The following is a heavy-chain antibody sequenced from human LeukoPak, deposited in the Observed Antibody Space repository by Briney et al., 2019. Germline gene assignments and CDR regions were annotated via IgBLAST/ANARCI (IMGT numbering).Heavy chain of an antibody. J-gene: IGHJ4*02. CDR3: ARDLSGVTGYTYGRGIDY. Sequence: GGSLRLSCAASGFTFSSYAMSWVRQAPGKGLEWVANIRKDGSEKYYVDSVKGRFTISRDNAKTSLYLQMNSLRAEDTAVYYCARDLSGVTGYTYGRGIDYWGQGTLVTVSS. CDR1: GFTFSSYA. CDR2: IRKDGSEK. V-gene: IGHV3-7*01. D-gene: IGHD5-18*01.